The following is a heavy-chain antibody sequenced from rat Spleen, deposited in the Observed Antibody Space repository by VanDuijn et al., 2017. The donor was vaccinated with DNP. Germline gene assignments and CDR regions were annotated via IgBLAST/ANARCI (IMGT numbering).Heavy chain of an antibody. Sequence: EVQLQESGPGLVKPSQSLSLTCSVTGYSITSNYWGWIRKFPGNKMEWLGYISYSGSTSYNPSLKSRISIARDTSKNQFFLQLNSVTTDDTATYYCARWSRYFDYWGQGVMVTVSS. CDR2: ISYSGST. CDR3: ARWSRYFDY. J-gene: IGHJ2*01. V-gene: IGHV3-1*01. CDR1: GYSITSNY.